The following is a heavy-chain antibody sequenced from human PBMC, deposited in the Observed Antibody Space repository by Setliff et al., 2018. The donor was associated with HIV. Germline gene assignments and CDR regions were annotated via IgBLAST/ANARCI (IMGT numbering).Heavy chain of an antibody. CDR3: ARVRYCSGGSCYGGEYWFDP. D-gene: IGHD2-15*01. J-gene: IGHJ5*02. V-gene: IGHV1-46*01. Sequence: ASVKVSCKASGYTFTSYYIHWVQQAPGQGLEWMGVIHPSGGSTSYAQSFQGRVTMTRDTSTSTVYMELSSLRSEDTAVYYCARVRYCSGGSCYGGEYWFDPWGQGTLVTVSS. CDR1: GYTFTSYY. CDR2: IHPSGGST.